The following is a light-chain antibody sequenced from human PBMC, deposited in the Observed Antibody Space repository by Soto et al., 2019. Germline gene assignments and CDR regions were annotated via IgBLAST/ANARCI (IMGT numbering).Light chain of an antibody. CDR1: QSVSSSF. CDR2: GTS. Sequence: EIVLTQSPGTLSLSPGEGATLSCRASQSVSSSFFAWYQQRPGQAPRLLIYGTSTRATGIPDRFSGSGSGTDFTLTISRLEPEDFAVYYCQQYDTSPWTFGQGTKVDIK. CDR3: QQYDTSPWT. J-gene: IGKJ1*01. V-gene: IGKV3-20*01.